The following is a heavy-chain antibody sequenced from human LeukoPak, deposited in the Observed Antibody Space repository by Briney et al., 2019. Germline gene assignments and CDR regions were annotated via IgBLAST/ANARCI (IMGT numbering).Heavy chain of an antibody. CDR2: IKKDGSEK. CDR1: GFTFSSYW. J-gene: IGHJ5*02. Sequence: GGSLRLSCAASGFTFSSYWMSWVRQVPGKGLEWVANIKKDGSEKKYVDSVKGRFTISRDNAENSLYLQMNSLRVEDTAVYYCVREGRSDWYSGWFDPWGQGTLVTVSS. CDR3: VREGRSDWYSGWFDP. D-gene: IGHD6-19*01. V-gene: IGHV3-7*01.